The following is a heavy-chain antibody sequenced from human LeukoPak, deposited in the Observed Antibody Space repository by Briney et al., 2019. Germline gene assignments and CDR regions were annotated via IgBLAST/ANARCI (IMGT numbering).Heavy chain of an antibody. V-gene: IGHV4-39*01. CDR1: GDFISSSSYY. Sequence: PSETLSLTCTVSGDFISSSSYYWGWIRQPPGKGLEWIGNIYYSGSTQYNPPLKSRVTISVDTSKNQFSLKLNSVTAADTAVYYCARIYGSGSYYMRDYYFDYWGQGTLATVSS. D-gene: IGHD3-10*01. CDR2: IYYSGST. J-gene: IGHJ4*02. CDR3: ARIYGSGSYYMRDYYFDY.